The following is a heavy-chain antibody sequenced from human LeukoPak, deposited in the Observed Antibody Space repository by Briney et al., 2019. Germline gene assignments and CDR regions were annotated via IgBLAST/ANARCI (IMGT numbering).Heavy chain of an antibody. CDR3: ARDLRGDYDYYGMDV. J-gene: IGHJ6*02. CDR1: GYTFTSYA. Sequence: GASVKVSCKASGYTFTSYAMHWVRQAPGQRLEWMGWINAGNGNTKYSQKFQGRVTITRDTSASTAYMELSSLRSEDTAVYYCARDLRGDYDYYGMDVWGQGTTVTVSS. CDR2: INAGNGNT. V-gene: IGHV1-3*01.